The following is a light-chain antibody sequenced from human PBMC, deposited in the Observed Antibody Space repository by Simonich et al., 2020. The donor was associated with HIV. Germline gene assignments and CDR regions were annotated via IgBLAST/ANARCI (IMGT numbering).Light chain of an antibody. J-gene: IGKJ1*01. V-gene: IGKV1-39*01. CDR2: AAS. CDR3: QQSYSTPRT. Sequence: DIQMTQSPSSLSASVGDRVTITCRESQSISSYLYWYQQKPGKAPKLLIYAASSLQSGVPSRFSGSGSGTDFTLTISSLQPEDFATYYCQQSYSTPRTFGQGTKVEIK. CDR1: QSISSY.